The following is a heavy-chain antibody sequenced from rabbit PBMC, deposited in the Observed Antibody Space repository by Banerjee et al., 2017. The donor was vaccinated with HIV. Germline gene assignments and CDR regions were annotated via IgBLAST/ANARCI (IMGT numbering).Heavy chain of an antibody. CDR2: INTGDGST. CDR3: ARDPLSYSDAGYAL. J-gene: IGHJ6*01. D-gene: IGHD6-1*01. CDR1: GFTLSSSYW. Sequence: QSLEESGGDLVKPGASLTLTCKASGFTLSSSYWIYWVRQAPGKGLEWIGCINTGDGSTYYASWAKGRFTISKTSSTTVTLQMTSLTAADTATYFCARDPLSYSDAGYALWGPGTLVTVS. V-gene: IGHV1S40*01.